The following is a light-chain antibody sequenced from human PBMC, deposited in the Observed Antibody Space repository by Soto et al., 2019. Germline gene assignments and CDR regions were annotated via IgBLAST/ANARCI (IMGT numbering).Light chain of an antibody. CDR3: QQYYSTGYT. CDR2: WAS. CDR1: QSVLYSSNNKNY. Sequence: DIVMTQSPDSLAVSLGERATINCKSSQSVLYSSNNKNYLAWYQQKPGQPPKLLIYWASTRESGVSDRFSGSGSGTDFTLTISSLQAEDVAVYYCQQYYSTGYTFGQGTRLEIK. V-gene: IGKV4-1*01. J-gene: IGKJ2*01.